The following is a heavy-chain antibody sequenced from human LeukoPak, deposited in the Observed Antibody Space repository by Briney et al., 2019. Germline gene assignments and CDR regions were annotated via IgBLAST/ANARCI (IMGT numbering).Heavy chain of an antibody. CDR3: AKALSYYGSGIYSAPGAFDY. CDR1: GFTFVDYA. V-gene: IGHV3-9*01. J-gene: IGHJ4*02. CDR2: SSWNSGSI. D-gene: IGHD3-10*01. Sequence: GGSLRLSCAASGFTFVDYAMHWVRQAPGKGLEGVSGSSWNSGSIGYADSVKGRFTISRDNAKNSLYLQMNSLRAEDTALYYCAKALSYYGSGIYSAPGAFDYWGQGTLVSV.